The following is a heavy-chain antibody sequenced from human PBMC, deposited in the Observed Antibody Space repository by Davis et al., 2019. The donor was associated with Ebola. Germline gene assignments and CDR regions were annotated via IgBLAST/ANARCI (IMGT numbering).Heavy chain of an antibody. V-gene: IGHV1-69*13. Sequence: SVKVSCKASGGTFSSYAISWVRQAPGQGLEWMGGIIPIFGTANYAQKFQGRVTITADESTSTAYMELSSLRSEDTAVYYCASDLGADTAMVFDYWGQGTLVTVSS. CDR2: IIPIFGTA. CDR3: ASDLGADTAMVFDY. D-gene: IGHD5-18*01. J-gene: IGHJ4*02. CDR1: GGTFSSYA.